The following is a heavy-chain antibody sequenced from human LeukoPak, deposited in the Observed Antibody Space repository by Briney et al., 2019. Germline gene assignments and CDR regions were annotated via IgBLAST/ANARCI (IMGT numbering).Heavy chain of an antibody. V-gene: IGHV3-49*04. D-gene: IGHD2-15*01. CDR1: RFTFVDYV. Sequence: GGSLRHSRRTSRFTFVDYVMSAVRPAPGKGLEGVGPIRSRTYGGTTENATSLKGRFNFSRDDSKSIAYLQMNSLKTEHTAVYYCTRDRVVATTTYYYDDGMDSWGQGAPVTVSS. CDR3: TRDRVVATTTYYYDDGMDS. J-gene: IGHJ6*02. CDR2: IRSRTYGGTT.